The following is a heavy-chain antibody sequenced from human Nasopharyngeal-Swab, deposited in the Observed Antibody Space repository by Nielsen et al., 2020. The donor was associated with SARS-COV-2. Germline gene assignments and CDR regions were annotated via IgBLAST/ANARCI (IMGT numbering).Heavy chain of an antibody. CDR1: EFTFSDYV. V-gene: IGHV3-21*01. Sequence: GESLKISCSVSEFTFSDYVMNWVRQAPGKGLEWVSSISSTNNFIFYADSVKGRFTISRDNTKNTLYLQMSSLRAEDTAVYHCAKDFSTGASGCLFDWGQGTLVTVSS. CDR2: ISSTNNFI. D-gene: IGHD6-19*01. CDR3: AKDFSTGASGCLFD. J-gene: IGHJ4*02.